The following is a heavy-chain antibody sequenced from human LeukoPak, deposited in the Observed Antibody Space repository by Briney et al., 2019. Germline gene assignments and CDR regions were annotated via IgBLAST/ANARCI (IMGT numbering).Heavy chain of an antibody. Sequence: GGSLRLSCAVSGFTFSSYGMHWVRQAPGKGLEWVAFIRDDGSNKYYAESVKGRFTISRDNSKNTLSLQMNSLRAEDTAVYYCARVGPWVNPDYYYYYMDVWGKGTTVTVSS. J-gene: IGHJ6*03. D-gene: IGHD1-14*01. CDR1: GFTFSSYG. CDR2: IRDDGSNK. CDR3: ARVGPWVNPDYYYYYMDV. V-gene: IGHV3-30*02.